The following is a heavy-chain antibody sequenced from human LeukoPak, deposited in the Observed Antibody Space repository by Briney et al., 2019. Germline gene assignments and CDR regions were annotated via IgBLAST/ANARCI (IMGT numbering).Heavy chain of an antibody. Sequence: GGSLRLSCAASGFTFSNAWMSWVHQAPGKGLEWVGRIKSKTDGGTTEYAAPVKGRFTISRDDSKNTLYLQMNSLKTEDTAVYYCTTYCSSTSCPNFDYWGQGTLVTVSS. CDR1: GFTFSNAW. V-gene: IGHV3-15*01. J-gene: IGHJ4*02. CDR3: TTYCSSTSCPNFDY. D-gene: IGHD2-2*01. CDR2: IKSKTDGGTT.